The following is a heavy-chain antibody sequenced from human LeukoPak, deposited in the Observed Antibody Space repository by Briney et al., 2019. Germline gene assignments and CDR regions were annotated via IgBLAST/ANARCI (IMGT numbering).Heavy chain of an antibody. D-gene: IGHD1-26*01. CDR3: VKPRIVGVKGLDP. J-gene: IGHJ5*02. Sequence: PGGSLRLSCAASGFTFTTYAMNWVRQAPGKGLEWVSVISGSGDSTYYADSVKGRFTISRDNSKNTLYLQMNSLRAEDTAVYYCVKPRIVGVKGLDPWGQGTLVAVSS. CDR1: GFTFTTYA. CDR2: ISGSGDST. V-gene: IGHV3-23*01.